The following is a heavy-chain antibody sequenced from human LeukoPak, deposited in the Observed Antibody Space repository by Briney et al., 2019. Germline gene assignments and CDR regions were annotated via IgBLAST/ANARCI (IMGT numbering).Heavy chain of an antibody. Sequence: ASVKVSCKASGGTFSSYAISWVRQAPGQGLEWMGGIIPIFGTANYAQKFQGRVTITADESTSTAYMELSSLRSEDTAVYYCARSHPFIAAAGTVYYYYMDVWGKGTTVTVSS. CDR2: IIPIFGTA. CDR1: GGTFSSYA. CDR3: ARSHPFIAAAGTVYYYYMDV. D-gene: IGHD6-13*01. J-gene: IGHJ6*03. V-gene: IGHV1-69*13.